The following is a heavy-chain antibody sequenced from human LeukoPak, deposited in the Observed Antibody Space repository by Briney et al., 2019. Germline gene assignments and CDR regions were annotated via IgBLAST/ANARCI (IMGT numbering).Heavy chain of an antibody. V-gene: IGHV3-74*01. CDR2: INNDGTTT. Sequence: PGGSLRLSCAASGFTFSGAWVHWVRQAPGKGLVWVSRINNDGTTTKYADSVKGRFTISRDNAKNTLYLQMNSLRAEDTAVYYCARVSGPGMNEYFHLWGQGTLVTVSS. D-gene: IGHD3-10*01. CDR3: ARVSGPGMNEYFHL. CDR1: GFTFSGAW. J-gene: IGHJ1*01.